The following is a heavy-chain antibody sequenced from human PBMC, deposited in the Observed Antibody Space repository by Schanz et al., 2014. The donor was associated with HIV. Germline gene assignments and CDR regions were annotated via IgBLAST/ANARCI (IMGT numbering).Heavy chain of an antibody. D-gene: IGHD5-12*01. J-gene: IGHJ4*02. Sequence: DVQLVESGGGLEQPGGSLRLSCAASGFMFSTYAMHWVRQAPGKGLEWVSKINSGSTIKNYADSVKGRFTISRDNAKTSLYLQMNSLREDATAIYYCVRDCVSGCPADYWGQGTLVTVSS. CDR1: GFMFSTYA. CDR2: INSGSTIK. CDR3: VRDCVSGCPADY. V-gene: IGHV3-48*02.